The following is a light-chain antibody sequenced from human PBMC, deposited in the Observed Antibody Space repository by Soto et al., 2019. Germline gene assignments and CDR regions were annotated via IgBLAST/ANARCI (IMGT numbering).Light chain of an antibody. J-gene: IGLJ2*01. V-gene: IGLV2-14*01. CDR3: SSYTSSSTYVV. CDR1: SSDVGGYNY. Sequence: QPVLTQPASVSGSPGQSITISCTGTSSDVGGYNYVSWYQQHPGKAPKLMIYDVSNRPSGVSNRFSGSKSGNTASLTISGLQVEDEADYYCSSYTSSSTYVVFGGGTKLTVL. CDR2: DVS.